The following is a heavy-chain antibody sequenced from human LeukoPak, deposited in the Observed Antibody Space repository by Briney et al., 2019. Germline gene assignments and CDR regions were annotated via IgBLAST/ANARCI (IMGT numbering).Heavy chain of an antibody. CDR1: GFTFSTYA. CDR2: SSRSSSNI. Sequence: GGSLRLSCAASGFTFSTYAMNWVRQAPGKGLEWVSYSSRSSSNIYYADSVKGRFTISRDNSKKTVYLQMNSLRAEDTAVYYCARDLSWSLDYWGQGTLVTVSS. CDR3: ARDLSWSLDY. J-gene: IGHJ4*02. V-gene: IGHV3-48*01. D-gene: IGHD3-9*01.